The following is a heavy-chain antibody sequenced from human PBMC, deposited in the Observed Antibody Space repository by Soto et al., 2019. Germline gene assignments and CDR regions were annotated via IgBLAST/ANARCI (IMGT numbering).Heavy chain of an antibody. CDR3: ARDLSSVVVVPAAIAEHTNWFDP. V-gene: IGHV1-69*06. J-gene: IGHJ5*02. Sequence: SVKVYFKTAWDTFIGDAIGWVRQAPGQGLEWMGGIIPIFGTANYAQKFQGRVTITADKSTSTAYMELSSLRSEDTAVYYCARDLSSVVVVPAAIAEHTNWFDPWGQGPLVTVSS. D-gene: IGHD2-2*01. CDR1: WDTFIGDA. CDR2: IIPIFGTA.